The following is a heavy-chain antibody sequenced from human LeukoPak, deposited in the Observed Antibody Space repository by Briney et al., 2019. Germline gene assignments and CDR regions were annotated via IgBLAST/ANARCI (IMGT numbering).Heavy chain of an antibody. Sequence: ASVKVSCKASGNTFTNYGITWVRQAPGQGLEWMGWIHTYNGHTNYAQKLQGRVTMTTDTSTSTAYMELRSLRSEDTAVYYCARDQYYDSKGWFAPWGQGTLVTVSS. V-gene: IGHV1-18*01. D-gene: IGHD3-22*01. J-gene: IGHJ5*02. CDR3: ARDQYYDSKGWFAP. CDR1: GNTFTNYG. CDR2: IHTYNGHT.